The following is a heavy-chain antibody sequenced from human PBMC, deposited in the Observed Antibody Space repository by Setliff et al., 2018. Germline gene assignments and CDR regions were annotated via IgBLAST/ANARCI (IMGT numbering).Heavy chain of an antibody. CDR2: INPSGGST. J-gene: IGHJ4*02. Sequence: ASVKVSCKASGYTFTSYYMHWVRQAPGQGLEWMGIINPSGGSTSYAQKFQGRVTMTRNTSISTAYMELSSLRSEDTAVYYCARGLKLRYFDWPIDYWGQGTLVTVSS. D-gene: IGHD3-9*01. V-gene: IGHV1-46*01. CDR1: GYTFTSYY. CDR3: ARGLKLRYFDWPIDY.